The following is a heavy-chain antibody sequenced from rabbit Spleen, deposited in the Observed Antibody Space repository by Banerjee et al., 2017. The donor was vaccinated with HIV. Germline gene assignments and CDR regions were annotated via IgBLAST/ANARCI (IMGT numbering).Heavy chain of an antibody. CDR2: ILTGSSDSA. CDR3: ARDSSSSFSSYGMDL. CDR1: GFSFSINYY. J-gene: IGHJ6*01. D-gene: IGHD1-1*01. Sequence: QEQLKESGGGLVKPGASLTLTCTASASGFSFSINYYMCWVRQAPGKGLEWIACILTGSSDSAYYANWAKVRFTISKTSSTTVTLQMTSLTAADTATYFCARDSSSSFSSYGMDLWGPGTLVTVS. V-gene: IGHV1S45*01.